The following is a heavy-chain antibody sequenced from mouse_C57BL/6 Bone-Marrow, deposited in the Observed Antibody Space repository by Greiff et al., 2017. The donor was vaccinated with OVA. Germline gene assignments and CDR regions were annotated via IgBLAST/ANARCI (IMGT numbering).Heavy chain of an antibody. V-gene: IGHV1-81*01. CDR3: ARSTAQATGDY. CDR2: IYPRSGNT. J-gene: IGHJ2*01. CDR1: GYTFTSYG. Sequence: VQLQQSGAELARPGASVKLSCKASGYTFTSYGISWVKHSTGQGLEWIGEIYPRSGNTYYNEKFKGKATLTADKSSSTAYMELRILTSEYSAVYFCARSTAQATGDYWGQGTTLTVSS. D-gene: IGHD3-2*02.